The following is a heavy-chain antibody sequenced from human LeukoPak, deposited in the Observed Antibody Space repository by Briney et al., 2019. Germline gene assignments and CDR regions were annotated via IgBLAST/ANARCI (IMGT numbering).Heavy chain of an antibody. D-gene: IGHD3-22*01. V-gene: IGHV3-23*01. CDR2: ISGSGGST. CDR1: GFTFSGYA. CDR3: AKAHQPVYYYDSSGYSDY. Sequence: GGSLRLSCAASGFTFSGYAMSWVRQAPGKGLEWVSAISGSGGSTYYADSVKGRFTISRDNSKNTLYLQMNSLRAEDTAVYYCAKAHQPVYYYDSSGYSDYWGQGTLVTVSS. J-gene: IGHJ4*02.